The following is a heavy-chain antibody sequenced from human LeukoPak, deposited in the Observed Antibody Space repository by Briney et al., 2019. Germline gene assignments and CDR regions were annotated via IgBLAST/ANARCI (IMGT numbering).Heavy chain of an antibody. Sequence: KTSETLSLTCAVYGGSFSGYYWSWIRQPPGKGLEWIGEINHSGSTNYNPSLKSRVTISVDTSKNQFSLKLSSVTAADTAVYYCARSSSDYDLGGENRSDWFDPWGQGTLVTVSS. CDR1: GGSFSGYY. J-gene: IGHJ5*02. CDR2: INHSGST. D-gene: IGHD5-12*01. CDR3: ARSSSDYDLGGENRSDWFDP. V-gene: IGHV4-34*01.